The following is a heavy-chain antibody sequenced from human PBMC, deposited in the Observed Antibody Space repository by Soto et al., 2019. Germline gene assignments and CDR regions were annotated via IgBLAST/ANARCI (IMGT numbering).Heavy chain of an antibody. CDR2: IYWDDDK. Sequence: QITLKESGPTLVKPTQTLTLTCTFSGFSLSTTAVGVGWIRQPPGRALEWLALIYWDDDKRYSPSLKSRLTITKDTSKNQVVLTMTIMDPVDTATYYCAHIAYAWVLGGFDYWGQGTLVTVSS. CDR3: AHIAYAWVLGGFDY. V-gene: IGHV2-5*02. CDR1: GFSLSTTAVG. D-gene: IGHD3-16*01. J-gene: IGHJ4*02.